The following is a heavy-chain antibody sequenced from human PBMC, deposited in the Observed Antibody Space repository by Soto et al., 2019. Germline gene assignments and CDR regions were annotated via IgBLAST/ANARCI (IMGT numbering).Heavy chain of an antibody. Sequence: GGSLRLSCAASGFTFSNAWMSWVRQAPGKGLEWVGRIKSKTDGGTTDYAAPVKGRFTISRDDSKNTLYLQMNSLKTEDTAVYYCTIRLGYCSGGSCRKAIDYWGQGTLVTVSS. D-gene: IGHD2-15*01. CDR1: GFTFSNAW. V-gene: IGHV3-15*01. J-gene: IGHJ4*02. CDR2: IKSKTDGGTT. CDR3: TIRLGYCSGGSCRKAIDY.